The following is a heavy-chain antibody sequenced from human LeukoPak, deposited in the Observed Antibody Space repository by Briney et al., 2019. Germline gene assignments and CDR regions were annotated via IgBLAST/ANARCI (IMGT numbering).Heavy chain of an antibody. CDR2: ISSSSSTI. Sequence: QPGGSLRLSCAASGFTFSSNSMNWVRQAPGKGLEWVSYISSSSSTIYYADSVKGRFTISRDNAKNSLYLQMNSLRAEDTAAYYCAGRRTNYYGMDVWGQGTTVTVSS. CDR3: AGRRTNYYGMDV. J-gene: IGHJ6*02. CDR1: GFTFSSNS. V-gene: IGHV3-48*04.